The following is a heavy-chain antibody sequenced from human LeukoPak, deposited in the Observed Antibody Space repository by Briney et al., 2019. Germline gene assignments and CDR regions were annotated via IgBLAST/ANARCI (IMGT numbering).Heavy chain of an antibody. CDR2: IYYSGST. Sequence: SETLSLTCTVSGGAIRSYYWSWIRQPPGKGLEGIGYIYYSGSTNYNPSLKSRGTISVATSKNQFSLKLSSVTAADTAVYYCARESVLWFGELNYYYHFMDVWGKGTTVTVSS. CDR3: ARESVLWFGELNYYYHFMDV. D-gene: IGHD3-10*01. J-gene: IGHJ6*03. V-gene: IGHV4-59*01. CDR1: GGAIRSYY.